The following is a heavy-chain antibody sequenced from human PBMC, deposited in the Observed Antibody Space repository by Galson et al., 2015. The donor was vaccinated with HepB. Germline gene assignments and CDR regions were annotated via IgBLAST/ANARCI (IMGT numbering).Heavy chain of an antibody. CDR3: AKAAGWFDP. J-gene: IGHJ5*02. CDR1: GFSFSDFY. V-gene: IGHV3-11*01. CDR2: ISGSGTTT. Sequence: SLRLSCAVSGFSFSDFYMTWIRQAPGKGLEWISYISGSGTTTYYADSLKGRFTVSRDNVKKSLYLQMNSLRAEDTAVYYCAKAAGWFDPLGPGTLVTVSS.